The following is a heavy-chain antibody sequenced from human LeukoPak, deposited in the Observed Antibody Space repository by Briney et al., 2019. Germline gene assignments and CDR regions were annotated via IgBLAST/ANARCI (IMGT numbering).Heavy chain of an antibody. V-gene: IGHV3-7*01. CDR1: EFSFSSYW. D-gene: IGHD3-16*01. CDR2: IKQDGSEE. Sequence: GGSLRLSCAASEFSFSSYWMSWVRQAPGKGLEWEANIKQDGSEEYYVDSMKGRFTISRDNAKHVLYLQINSRRVGDTAVYYCAGGARGYNWYFDLWGRGTLVTVSP. CDR3: AGGARGYNWYFDL. J-gene: IGHJ2*01.